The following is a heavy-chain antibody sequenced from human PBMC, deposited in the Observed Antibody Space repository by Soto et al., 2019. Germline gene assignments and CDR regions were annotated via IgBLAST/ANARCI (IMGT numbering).Heavy chain of an antibody. J-gene: IGHJ2*01. D-gene: IGHD5-12*01. Sequence: QVQLVQSGAEVKKPGSSVTVSCKASGGTFSSYTISWVRQAPGQGLEWMGGIIPIFGTANYAQKFQGRVTTAADESTSTADMELSSRRSEDTAVYYCARGNHRWLQLWYFDLWGRGTLVTVSS. CDR3: ARGNHRWLQLWYFDL. V-gene: IGHV1-69*12. CDR1: GGTFSSYT. CDR2: IIPIFGTA.